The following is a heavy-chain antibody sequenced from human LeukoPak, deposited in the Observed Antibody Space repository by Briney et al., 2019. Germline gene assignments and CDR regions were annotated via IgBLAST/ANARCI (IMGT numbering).Heavy chain of an antibody. V-gene: IGHV1-69*05. CDR2: IIPIFGTA. D-gene: IGHD3-10*01. Sequence: ASVKVSCKASGGTFSSYAISWVRQAPGQGLEWMGRIIPIFGTANYAQKFQGRFTITTDESTITAYMELSSLRSEDTVVYYCARNMVREDQNFDYWGQGTLVTVSS. CDR3: ARNMVREDQNFDY. J-gene: IGHJ4*02. CDR1: GGTFSSYA.